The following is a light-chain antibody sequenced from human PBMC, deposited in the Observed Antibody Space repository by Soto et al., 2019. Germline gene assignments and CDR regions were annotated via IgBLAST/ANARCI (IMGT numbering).Light chain of an antibody. V-gene: IGKV3-20*01. CDR1: QRVSNKF. CDR3: QQYGGSPGFT. CDR2: GAT. Sequence: EIVLTQSPGTLPLSPGKTATLSCRASQRVSNKFLAWYQQKPGQAPRLLLYGATSRATDIPDRFSGSGSGTGFTLTISRLGTEDFEVDYCQQYGGSPGFTFGPGTKVDIK. J-gene: IGKJ3*01.